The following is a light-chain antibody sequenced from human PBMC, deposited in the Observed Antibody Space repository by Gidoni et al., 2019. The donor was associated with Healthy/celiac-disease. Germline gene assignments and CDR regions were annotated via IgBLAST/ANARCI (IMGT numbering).Light chain of an antibody. CDR1: QSITSW. CDR3: QQYNSYWT. J-gene: IGKJ1*01. CDR2: KAS. V-gene: IGKV1-5*03. Sequence: IQMTQSPSTLSASVGDRVTITCRASQSITSWLAWYQQKPGKAPKLLIDKASSLESGVPSRFSGSGSGTECTLTISSLQPDDLATYYCQQYNSYWTFGQGTKVEIK.